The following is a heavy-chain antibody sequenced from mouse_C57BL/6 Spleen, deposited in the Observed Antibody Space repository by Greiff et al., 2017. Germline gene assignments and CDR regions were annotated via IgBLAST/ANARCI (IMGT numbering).Heavy chain of an antibody. J-gene: IGHJ3*01. CDR3: ARGDSSGYWFAY. Sequence: EVQLQQSGPELVKPGASVKISCKASGYTFTDYYMNWVKQSHGKSLEWIGDINPNNGGTSYNQKFKGKATLTVDKSSSTAYMELRSLTSEDSAVYYCARGDSSGYWFAYWGQGTLVTVSA. D-gene: IGHD3-2*02. V-gene: IGHV1-26*01. CDR2: INPNNGGT. CDR1: GYTFTDYY.